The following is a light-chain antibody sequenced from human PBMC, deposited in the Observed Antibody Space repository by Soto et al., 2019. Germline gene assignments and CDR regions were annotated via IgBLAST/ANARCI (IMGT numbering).Light chain of an antibody. CDR1: QTVSDD. CDR2: GAS. J-gene: IGKJ3*01. CDR3: HQYHACPPIT. Sequence: EIVMTQSPATLFVSPGERATLSCRASQTVSDDLAWYQQKPRQAPRLLIYGASTRATAIPARFTGGGSGTEFTRLITSLPAEDSAIYYCHQYHACPPITFGTGTKVNI. V-gene: IGKV3-15*01.